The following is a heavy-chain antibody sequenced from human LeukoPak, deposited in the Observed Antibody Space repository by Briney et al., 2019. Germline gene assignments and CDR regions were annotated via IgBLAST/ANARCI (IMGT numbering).Heavy chain of an antibody. V-gene: IGHV3-30*18. Sequence: PGGSLRLSCAASGFAFSNNAMHWVRQAPGKGLEWVAVISYDGGVKNYGESVKGRFTISRDNSKSTLYLEMNTLGAEDTAVYYCAKDRTEKRIHDFDYWGQGILVTVSS. CDR3: AKDRTEKRIHDFDY. D-gene: IGHD6-25*01. J-gene: IGHJ4*02. CDR2: ISYDGGVK. CDR1: GFAFSNNA.